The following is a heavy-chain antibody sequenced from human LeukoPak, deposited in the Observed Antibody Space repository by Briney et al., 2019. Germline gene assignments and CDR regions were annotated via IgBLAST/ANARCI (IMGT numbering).Heavy chain of an antibody. Sequence: ASVKVSCTASGYTFTGYYMHCVRHAPGQALEWIGWINPNSGGTNYAQKFQCRVTMTRDTSISTAYMELSRLRSDDTAVYYCARFYYDILTGYYYFDYWGQGTLVTVSS. CDR2: INPNSGGT. D-gene: IGHD3-9*01. CDR1: GYTFTGYY. J-gene: IGHJ4*02. V-gene: IGHV1-2*02. CDR3: ARFYYDILTGYYYFDY.